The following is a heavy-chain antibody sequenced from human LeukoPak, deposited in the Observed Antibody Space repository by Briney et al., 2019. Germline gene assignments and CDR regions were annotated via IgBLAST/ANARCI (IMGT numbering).Heavy chain of an antibody. V-gene: IGHV3-21*01. CDR2: ISSSSSYL. J-gene: IGHJ6*04. D-gene: IGHD3-10*01. CDR3: ARGSGREDV. Sequence: GGSLRLSCAASGFTFSSYSMNWVRQAPGKGLEWVSSISSSSSYLYYADSVKGRFTISRDNAKNSLYLQMNSLRAEDTAVYYCARGSGREDVWGKGTTVTVSS. CDR1: GFTFSSYS.